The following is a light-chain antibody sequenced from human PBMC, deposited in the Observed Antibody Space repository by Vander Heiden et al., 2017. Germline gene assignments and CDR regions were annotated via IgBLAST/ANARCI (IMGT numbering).Light chain of an antibody. V-gene: IGKV1-39*01. CDR1: QSISSY. J-gene: IGKJ1*01. CDR3: QQSYSTPRT. CDR2: AAS. Sequence: DVQLTQSPLSLSASVGDRVTITCQASQSISSYLNWYQQKPGKAPKLLIYAASSLQSGVPSRFSGSGSGTDFTLTISSLQPEDIATYYCQQSYSTPRTFGQGTKVEIK.